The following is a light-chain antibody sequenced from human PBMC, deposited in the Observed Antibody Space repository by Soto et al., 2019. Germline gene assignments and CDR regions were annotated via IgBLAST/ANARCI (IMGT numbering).Light chain of an antibody. V-gene: IGKV3-20*01. CDR2: GAS. Sequence: EIVLTQSPGTLSLSPGEGATLSCRASRSVTSAYLAWYQQKPGQPPRLLIYGASSRATGIPDRFSGSGSGTDFTLTISRLEPEDFAVYYCQQYGTSPFTFGPGTKVDIK. CDR1: RSVTSAY. CDR3: QQYGTSPFT. J-gene: IGKJ3*01.